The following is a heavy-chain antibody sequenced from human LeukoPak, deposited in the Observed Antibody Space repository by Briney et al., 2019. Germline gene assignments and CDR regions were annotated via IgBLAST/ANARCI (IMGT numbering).Heavy chain of an antibody. J-gene: IGHJ4*02. V-gene: IGHV1-46*01. Sequence: ASVKVSCKASGFIFTAYYIHWVRQAPGQGFEWMGIINPSGGSTTYAQKFQGRVTMTRDTSTSTVYMDLSSLRSEDTAVYYCARAQQGYNGLFQGGHLGQGTLVTGS. CDR2: INPSGGST. CDR1: GFIFTAYY. CDR3: ARAQQGYNGLFQGGH. D-gene: IGHD5-12*01.